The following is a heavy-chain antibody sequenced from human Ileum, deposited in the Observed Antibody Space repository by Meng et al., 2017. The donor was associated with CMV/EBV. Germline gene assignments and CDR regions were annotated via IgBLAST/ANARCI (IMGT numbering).Heavy chain of an antibody. Sequence: HVHLHPSGPGLVKPSQTLSLTCAGDSVSISTESWNWIRQSPSRGLEWLGRTWYGSKWYYEYAVSVKSRITIIPDTSQNQISLQLNSVTPDDTAVYYCTYGWPLKYWGQGSLVTVSS. J-gene: IGHJ4*02. CDR1: DSVSISTES. V-gene: IGHV6-1*01. CDR3: TYGWPLKY. CDR2: TWYGSKWYY. D-gene: IGHD3-10*01.